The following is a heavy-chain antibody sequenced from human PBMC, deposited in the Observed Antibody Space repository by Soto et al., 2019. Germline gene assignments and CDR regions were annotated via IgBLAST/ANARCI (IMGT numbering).Heavy chain of an antibody. V-gene: IGHV1-18*01. Sequence: GASVKVSCKASGYTFTSYGISWVRQAPGQGLEWMGWINVYNGNTKYAQKVQGRVTMTTDTSTSTAYMELRSLRSDDTAVFYFARGVGSGSYYNQYNWFDPWGQGTLVTVSS. CDR3: ARGVGSGSYYNQYNWFDP. J-gene: IGHJ5*02. D-gene: IGHD3-10*01. CDR1: GYTFTSYG. CDR2: INVYNGNT.